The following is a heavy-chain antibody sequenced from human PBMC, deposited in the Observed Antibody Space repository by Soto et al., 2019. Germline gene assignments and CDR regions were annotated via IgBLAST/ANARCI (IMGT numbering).Heavy chain of an antibody. CDR3: ARALGYSSSWYKEGYYFDY. CDR1: GGSISSGDYY. CDR2: IYYSGST. J-gene: IGHJ4*02. Sequence: ASETLSLTCTVSGGSISSGDYYWSWIRQPPGKGLEWIGYIYYSGSTYYNPSLKSRVTISVDTSKNQFSLKLSSVTAADTAVYYCARALGYSSSWYKEGYYFDYWGQGTLVTVSS. V-gene: IGHV4-30-4*01. D-gene: IGHD6-13*01.